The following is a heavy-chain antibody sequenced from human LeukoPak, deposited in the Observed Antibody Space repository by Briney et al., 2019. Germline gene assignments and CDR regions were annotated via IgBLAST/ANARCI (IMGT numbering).Heavy chain of an antibody. J-gene: IGHJ4*02. CDR2: INSDGSST. V-gene: IGHV3-74*01. D-gene: IGHD6-19*01. Sequence: GGSLRLSCAASGFSFISYWLHWVRQAPGKGLVWVSRINSDGSSTSYADSVKGRFTISIDNAKNTLYLQMNSLRAEDTAVYYCARVSIAVAVHFDYWGQGTLVTVSS. CDR1: GFSFISYW. CDR3: ARVSIAVAVHFDY.